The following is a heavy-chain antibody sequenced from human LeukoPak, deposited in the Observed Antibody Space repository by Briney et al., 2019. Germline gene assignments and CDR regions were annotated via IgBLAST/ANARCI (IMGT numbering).Heavy chain of an antibody. D-gene: IGHD3-22*01. CDR1: GGSFSGYY. Sequence: PSETLSLTCAVYGGSFSGYYWSWIRQPPGKGLEWIGEINHSGSTNYNPSLKSRVTISVDTSKNQFSLKLSSVTAADTAVYYCARGPTFVITTSHFDYWGQGTLVTVSS. CDR3: ARGPTFVITTSHFDY. J-gene: IGHJ4*02. V-gene: IGHV4-34*01. CDR2: INHSGST.